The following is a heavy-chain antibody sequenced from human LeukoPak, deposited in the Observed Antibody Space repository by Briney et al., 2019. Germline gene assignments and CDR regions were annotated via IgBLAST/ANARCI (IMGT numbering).Heavy chain of an antibody. Sequence: SEPLTLTCGVSGRPVTSTHWWTWFRQPPGNGLEFIGEVHLDGGSNYNPSPKSRLVMSADLPENHISLKLTSVTAADTAVYYCAREGGFYRPLDYSGPGTLVTVSS. CDR2: VHLDGGS. D-gene: IGHD6-25*01. J-gene: IGHJ4*02. CDR1: GRPVTSTHW. CDR3: AREGGFYRPLDY. V-gene: IGHV4-4*02.